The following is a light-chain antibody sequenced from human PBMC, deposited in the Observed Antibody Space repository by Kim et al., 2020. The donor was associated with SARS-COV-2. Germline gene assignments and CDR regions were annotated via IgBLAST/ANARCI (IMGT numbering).Light chain of an antibody. CDR2: EDD. J-gene: IGLJ2*01. Sequence: GSTVAISCTRSGGSIDDNYVQWYQQRPGGGPTTVIYEDDQRPSGFSDRFSVSIDNSSNSASLTISGLKTEDEADYYCQSYNRSSVVFGGGTQLTVL. CDR3: QSYNRSSVV. CDR1: GGSIDDNY. V-gene: IGLV6-57*03.